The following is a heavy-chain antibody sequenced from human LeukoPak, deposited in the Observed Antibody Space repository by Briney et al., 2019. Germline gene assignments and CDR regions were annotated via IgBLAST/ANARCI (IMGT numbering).Heavy chain of an antibody. D-gene: IGHD5-12*01. J-gene: IGHJ4*02. CDR2: INPNSGGT. Sequence: GASVKVSCKASGYTFTGYYMHWVRQAPGQGLEWMGWINPNSGGTNYAQKFQGRVTMTRDTSISTAYMKLSRLRSDDTAVYYCAIIVATIGPFDYRGQGTLVTVSS. CDR1: GYTFTGYY. V-gene: IGHV1-2*02. CDR3: AIIVATIGPFDY.